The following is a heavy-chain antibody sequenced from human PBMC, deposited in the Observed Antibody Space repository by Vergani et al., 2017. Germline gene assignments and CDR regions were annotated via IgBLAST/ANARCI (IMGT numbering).Heavy chain of an antibody. V-gene: IGHV3-23*01. J-gene: IGHJ4*02. CDR1: GFTLSSHA. CDR3: GRGSNNYN. Sequence: EVQLLQSEGAVVQPGGSLRLSCVASGFTLSSHAMSWVRQGHGPGLEWVSSIKNTGDSTHYADSVKGRFTISRDNSKNTLYLQMNSRRVEDTAVYYCGRGSNNYNWGQGTLVTVSS. D-gene: IGHD5-24*01. CDR2: IKNTGDST.